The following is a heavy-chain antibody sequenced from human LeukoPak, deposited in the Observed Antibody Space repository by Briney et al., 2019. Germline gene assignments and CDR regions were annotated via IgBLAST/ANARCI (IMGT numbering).Heavy chain of an antibody. CDR1: GASIGTYF. D-gene: IGHD3-16*01. Sequence: SETLSLTCTVSGASIGTYFWSWIREPAGKRLEWIGRIYTSATTNYNPSFKSRVTLSLDTSKNQLSLRLTSVTAANTAIYYCARDRFGWFDPWGQGTRVTVSS. J-gene: IGHJ5*02. V-gene: IGHV4-4*07. CDR2: IYTSATT. CDR3: ARDRFGWFDP.